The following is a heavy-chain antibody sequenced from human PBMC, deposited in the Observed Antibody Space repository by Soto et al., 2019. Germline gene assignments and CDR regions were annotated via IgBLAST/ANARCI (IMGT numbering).Heavy chain of an antibody. J-gene: IGHJ4*02. D-gene: IGHD4-17*01. CDR1: GFTFSSYA. CDR3: ARDADYGDYVGCDY. V-gene: IGHV3-30-3*01. CDR2: ISYDGSNK. Sequence: GGSLRLSCAASGFTFSSYAMHWVRQAPGKGLEWVAVISYDGSNKYYADSVKGRFTISRDNSKNTLYLQMNSLRAEDTAVYYCARDADYGDYVGCDYWGQGTLVTVSS.